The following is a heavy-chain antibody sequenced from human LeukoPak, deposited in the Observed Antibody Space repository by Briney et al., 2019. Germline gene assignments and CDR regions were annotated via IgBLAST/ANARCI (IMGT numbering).Heavy chain of an antibody. CDR2: IDPSDSYT. CDR1: GYSFTSYC. V-gene: IGHV5-10-1*01. J-gene: IGHJ5*02. D-gene: IGHD3-10*01. CDR3: ARHGYYYGSGSSWFDP. Sequence: GESLRISCKGSGYSFTSYCISWVRQMPGKGLEWMGRIDPSDSYTNYSPSFQGHVTISADKSISTAYLQWSSLKASDTAMYYCARHGYYYGSGSSWFDPWGQGTLVTVSS.